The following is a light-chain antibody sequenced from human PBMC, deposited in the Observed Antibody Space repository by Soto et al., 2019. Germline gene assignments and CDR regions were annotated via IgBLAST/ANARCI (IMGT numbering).Light chain of an antibody. V-gene: IGKV2D-29*01. CDR2: AVS. CDR3: MQTVAAPWT. J-gene: IGKJ1*01. CDR1: QSLVFSDGKTY. Sequence: DIVLTQTPLSLSVTPGQPASISCKSSQSLVFSDGKTYFYWYLQKPGQPPHLLIYAVSNRFSGVPDRFSGSGSGTDFTLRISRVDAEDVGIYYCMQTVAAPWTFGQGTKVEI.